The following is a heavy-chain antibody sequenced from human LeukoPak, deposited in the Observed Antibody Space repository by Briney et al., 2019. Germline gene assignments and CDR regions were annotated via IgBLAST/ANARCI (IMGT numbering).Heavy chain of an antibody. CDR2: ISAYSGNT. V-gene: IGHV1-18*04. Sequence: ASVKVSCKASGYTFTSYGISWVRQAPGQGLEWMGWISAYSGNTNYAQKLQGRVTMTTDTSTSTAYMELRSLRSDDTAVYYCARVKVDVVVPAAMPDDWFDPWGQGTLVTVSS. CDR1: GYTFTSYG. J-gene: IGHJ5*02. CDR3: ARVKVDVVVPAAMPDDWFDP. D-gene: IGHD2-2*01.